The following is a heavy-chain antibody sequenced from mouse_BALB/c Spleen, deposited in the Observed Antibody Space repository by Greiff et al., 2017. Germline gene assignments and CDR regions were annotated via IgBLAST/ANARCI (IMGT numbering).Heavy chain of an antibody. Sequence: EVKLVESGGGLVKPGGSLKLSCAASGFTFSSYAMSWVRQTPEKRLEWVATISSGGSYTYYPDSVKGRFTISRDNAKNTLYLQMSSLRSEDTAMYYCASRRLYAYWGQGTLVTVSA. J-gene: IGHJ3*01. CDR1: GFTFSSYA. D-gene: IGHD6-1*01. V-gene: IGHV5-9-3*01. CDR2: ISSGGSYT. CDR3: ASRRLYAY.